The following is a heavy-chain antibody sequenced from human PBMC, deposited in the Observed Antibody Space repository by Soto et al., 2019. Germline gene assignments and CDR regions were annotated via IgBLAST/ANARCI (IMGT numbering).Heavy chain of an antibody. CDR2: IIPIFGTP. CDR1: GGIFSTYA. V-gene: IGHV1-69*01. D-gene: IGHD3-10*01. Sequence: QVQLVQSGAEVKKPGSSVKVSCKASGGIFSTYAISWLQQAPGQGLEWMGGIIPIFGTPNYAQRFQGRVSVTADESTTTSYVEVSRLKSEDTAVYYCARDRDDYGSGNYYNRIDFWGQGTLVTVSS. J-gene: IGHJ4*02. CDR3: ARDRDDYGSGNYYNRIDF.